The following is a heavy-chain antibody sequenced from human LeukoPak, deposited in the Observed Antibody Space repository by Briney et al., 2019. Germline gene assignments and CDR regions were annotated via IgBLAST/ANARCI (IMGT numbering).Heavy chain of an antibody. Sequence: AETLSLTCTVSGGSITSFYWNWIRQPAGKGLGWIGRIDTSGSTNYNPSLKSRVTMSVDTSKNQFSLRLSSLTAADTAVYYCARGQWELLRYNYIDVWGKGTTVTVSS. J-gene: IGHJ6*03. D-gene: IGHD1-26*01. CDR3: ARGQWELLRYNYIDV. CDR2: IDTSGST. V-gene: IGHV4-4*07. CDR1: GGSITSFY.